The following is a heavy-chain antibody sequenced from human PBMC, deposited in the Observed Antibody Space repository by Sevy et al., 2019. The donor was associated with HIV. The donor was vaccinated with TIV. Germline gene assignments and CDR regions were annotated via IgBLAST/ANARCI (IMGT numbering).Heavy chain of an antibody. J-gene: IGHJ6*02. CDR3: ALIAARNYYYYGMDV. D-gene: IGHD6-6*01. CDR1: GYSFTSYW. CDR2: IYPGDSDT. Sequence: GESLKISCKGSGYSFTSYWIGWVRQMPGKGLEWMGIIYPGDSDTRYSPSFQGQVTISADKSISTAYLQWSSLKASDTAMYYCALIAARNYYYYGMDVWGQWTTVTVSS. V-gene: IGHV5-51*01.